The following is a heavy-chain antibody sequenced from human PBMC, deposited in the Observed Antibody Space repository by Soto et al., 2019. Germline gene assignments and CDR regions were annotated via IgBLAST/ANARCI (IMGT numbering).Heavy chain of an antibody. V-gene: IGHV4-4*07. Sequence: SETLSLTCTVSGGSISSYYWSWIRQPAGKGLEWIGRIYTSGSTNYNPSLKSRVTMSVDTSKNQLSLKLSSVTAADTAVYYCARASYDFWGGYSIFDYWGQGTLVTVSS. CDR1: GGSISSYY. CDR2: IYTSGST. D-gene: IGHD3-3*01. CDR3: ARASYDFWGGYSIFDY. J-gene: IGHJ4*02.